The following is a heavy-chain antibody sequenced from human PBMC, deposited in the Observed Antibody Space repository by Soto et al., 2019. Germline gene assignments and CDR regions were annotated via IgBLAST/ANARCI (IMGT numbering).Heavy chain of an antibody. CDR2: ISGSGSST. CDR1: GFTFSSYA. CDR3: ARHAGIVVPGTVDY. Sequence: GGSLRLSCAASGFTFSSYAMNWVRQAPGKGLEWVSVISGSGSSTYYADSVRGRFTISRDKSINTAFLQWSSVRGSDTAIYYCARHAGIVVPGTVDYWGQGTLVTVSS. J-gene: IGHJ4*02. D-gene: IGHD6-19*01. V-gene: IGHV3-23*01.